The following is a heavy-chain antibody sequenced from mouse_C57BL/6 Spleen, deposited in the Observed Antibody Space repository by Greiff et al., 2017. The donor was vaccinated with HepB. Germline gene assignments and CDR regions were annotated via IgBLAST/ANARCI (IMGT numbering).Heavy chain of an antibody. Sequence: VQLKESGPGLVKPSQSLSLTCSVTGYSITSGYYWNWIRQFPGNKLEWMGYISYDGSNNYNPSLKNRISITRDTSKNQFFLKLNSVTTEDTATYYCASRYYWGQGTTLTVSS. V-gene: IGHV3-6*01. CDR3: ASRYY. CDR2: ISYDGSN. J-gene: IGHJ2*01. CDR1: GYSITSGYY.